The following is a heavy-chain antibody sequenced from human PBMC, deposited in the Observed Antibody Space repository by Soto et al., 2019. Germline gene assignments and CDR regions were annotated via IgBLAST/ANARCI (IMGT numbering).Heavy chain of an antibody. V-gene: IGHV4-39*01. Sequence: SETLSLTCTVSGGSISSSSYYWGWIRQPPGKGLEWIGSIYYSGSTYYNPSLKSRVTISVDTSKNQFSLKLSSVTAADTAVYYCARIGDLVTIHYYYYMDVWGKGTTVTVSS. D-gene: IGHD5-18*01. CDR3: ARIGDLVTIHYYYYMDV. J-gene: IGHJ6*03. CDR2: IYYSGST. CDR1: GGSISSSSYY.